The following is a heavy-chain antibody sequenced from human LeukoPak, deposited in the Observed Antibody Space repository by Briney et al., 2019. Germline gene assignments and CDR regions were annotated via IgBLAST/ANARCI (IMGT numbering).Heavy chain of an antibody. CDR3: ARDEWSAAAGTSYNWFDP. D-gene: IGHD6-13*01. V-gene: IGHV1-69*06. CDR2: INPIFGTA. CDR1: RGTFSSYA. J-gene: IGHJ5*02. Sequence: SVKVSCKASRGTFSSYAISWVRQAPGQGLEWMGGINPIFGTANYAQKLQGRVTITADKSTSTAYMELSSLRSEDTAVYYCARDEWSAAAGTSYNWFDPWGQGTLVTVSS.